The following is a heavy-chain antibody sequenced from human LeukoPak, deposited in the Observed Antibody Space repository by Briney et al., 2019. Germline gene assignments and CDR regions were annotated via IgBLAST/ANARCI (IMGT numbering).Heavy chain of an antibody. D-gene: IGHD3-22*01. V-gene: IGHV1-2*02. J-gene: IGHJ4*02. CDR3: ARDYDSSGYFDY. CDR2: INPNSGGT. CDR1: GYTFTGYY. Sequence: GASVKVSCKASGYTFTGYYMHWVRQAPGQGLEWMGWINPNSGGTNYAQKFQGRVTMTRDTSTSTVYMELSSLRSEDTAVYYCARDYDSSGYFDYWGQGTLVTVSS.